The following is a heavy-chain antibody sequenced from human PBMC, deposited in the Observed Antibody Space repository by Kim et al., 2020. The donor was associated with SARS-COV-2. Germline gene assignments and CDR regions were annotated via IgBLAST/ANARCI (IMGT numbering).Heavy chain of an antibody. CDR3: AKITEAFYIPTQPLDH. V-gene: IGHV3-30*02. D-gene: IGHD2-2*02. J-gene: IGHJ4*02. Sequence: ESVRGRFTISRDNSKKTVYLQMNSLRPDDTAVYYCAKITEAFYIPTQPLDHWGQGALVTVSS.